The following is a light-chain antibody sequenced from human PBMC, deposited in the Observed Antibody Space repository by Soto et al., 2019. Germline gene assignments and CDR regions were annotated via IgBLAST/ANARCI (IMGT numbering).Light chain of an antibody. Sequence: EIVLTQSPATLSLSPGETATLSCRASQSVGSSLAWYQQKPGQGPRLLIHDISNRATGVPVRFSGSGSGTEFTLTISSLEPDDYAVYYCQQRSNWPLYTFGQGTKLETK. CDR3: QQRSNWPLYT. J-gene: IGKJ2*01. CDR2: DIS. V-gene: IGKV3-11*01. CDR1: QSVGSS.